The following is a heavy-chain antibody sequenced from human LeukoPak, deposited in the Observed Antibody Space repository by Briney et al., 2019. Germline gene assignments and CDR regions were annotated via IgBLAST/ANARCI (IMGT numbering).Heavy chain of an antibody. CDR1: GYTFTGYY. V-gene: IGHV1-2*02. Sequence: ASAKVSCKASGYTFTGYYMHWVRQAPGQWLEWMGWINPNSGGTNYAQKFQGRVTMTRDTSISTAYMELSRLRSDDTAVYYCARGPTGVTHPDDYWGQGTLVTVSS. D-gene: IGHD4-11*01. CDR2: INPNSGGT. CDR3: ARGPTGVTHPDDY. J-gene: IGHJ4*02.